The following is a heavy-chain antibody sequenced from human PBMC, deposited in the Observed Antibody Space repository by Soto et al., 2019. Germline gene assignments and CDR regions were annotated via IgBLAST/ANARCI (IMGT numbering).Heavy chain of an antibody. CDR1: GGTFSSYA. CDR2: IIPIFGTA. V-gene: IGHV1-69*06. CDR3: ASRIAGGIAAAGYYGMDV. J-gene: IGHJ6*02. D-gene: IGHD6-13*01. Sequence: GASVKVSCKASGGTFSSYAISWVRQAPGQGLEWMGGIIPIFGTANYAQKFQGRVTITADKSTSTAYMELSSLRSEDTAVYYCASRIAGGIAAAGYYGMDVWGQGTTVTVSS.